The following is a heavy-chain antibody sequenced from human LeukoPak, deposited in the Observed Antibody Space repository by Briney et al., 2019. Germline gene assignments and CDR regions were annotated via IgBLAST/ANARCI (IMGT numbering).Heavy chain of an antibody. V-gene: IGHV3-74*03. D-gene: IGHD3-10*01. CDR1: GFTFSTYW. CDR3: ARDYAGSPDY. J-gene: IGHJ4*02. CDR2: INGDGSTT. Sequence: GGSLRLSCTASGFTFSTYWINWVRQSPGKGLVWVALINGDGSTTTHADSVKGRFTISRDNAKNTAYLQMNSLRDEDTAVYFCARDYAGSPDYWGQGTLVAVSA.